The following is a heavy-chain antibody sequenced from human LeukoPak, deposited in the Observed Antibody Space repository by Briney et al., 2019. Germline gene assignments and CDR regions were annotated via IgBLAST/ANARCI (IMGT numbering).Heavy chain of an antibody. V-gene: IGHV3-30-3*01. CDR3: ARGRRNTAMVYFFDY. CDR1: GFTFSSYS. Sequence: PGGPLRLSCAASGFTFSSYSMHWVRQAPGKGLEWVAVISYDAIHKYYADSVKGRFTISRDNSKNTLYLQINSLRAEDTAVYFCARGRRNTAMVYFFDYWGQGTLVTVSS. D-gene: IGHD5-18*01. J-gene: IGHJ4*02. CDR2: ISYDAIHK.